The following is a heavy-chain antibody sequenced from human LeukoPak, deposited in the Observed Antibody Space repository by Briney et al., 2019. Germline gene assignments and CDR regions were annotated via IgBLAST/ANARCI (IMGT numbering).Heavy chain of an antibody. Sequence: PGGSLRLSCAASGFSFSSNSMNWVRQAPGKGLEWVSYISGSSSTIYYADSVKGRFTISRDNAKNSLYLQMNSLRAEDTAVYYCARDRSRDGYNYYYFDYWGQGTLVTVSS. V-gene: IGHV3-48*01. CDR3: ARDRSRDGYNYYYFDY. CDR2: ISGSSSTI. J-gene: IGHJ4*02. D-gene: IGHD5-24*01. CDR1: GFSFSSNS.